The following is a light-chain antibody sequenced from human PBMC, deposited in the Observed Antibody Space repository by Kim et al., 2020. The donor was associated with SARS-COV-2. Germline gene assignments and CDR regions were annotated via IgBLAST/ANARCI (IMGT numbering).Light chain of an antibody. Sequence: GSPGKTASIACSGDRLGHKDVCWYRKKPGQSPEVVIYQDTKRPSGIPERFSGSNSGNTATLTISGTQDVDEADYYCQVWDSTTTVFGGGTQLTVL. CDR3: QVWDSTTTV. CDR2: QDT. J-gene: IGLJ7*01. V-gene: IGLV3-1*01. CDR1: RLGHKD.